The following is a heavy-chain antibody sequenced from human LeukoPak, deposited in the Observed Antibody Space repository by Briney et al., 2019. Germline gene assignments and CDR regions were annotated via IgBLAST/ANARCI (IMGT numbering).Heavy chain of an antibody. CDR1: GFTVSSNY. J-gene: IGHJ4*02. CDR3: AREVLTGYRYFDY. D-gene: IGHD3-9*01. Sequence: GGSLRLSCAASGFTVSSNYMSWVRQAPGKGLEWASVIYSGGSTYYADSVKGRFTISRDNSKNTLYLQMNSLRAEDTAVYYCAREVLTGYRYFDYWGQGTLVTVSS. V-gene: IGHV3-66*02. CDR2: IYSGGST.